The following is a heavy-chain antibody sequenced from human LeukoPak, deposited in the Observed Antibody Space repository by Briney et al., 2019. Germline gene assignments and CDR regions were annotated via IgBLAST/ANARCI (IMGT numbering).Heavy chain of an antibody. V-gene: IGHV4-39*01. CDR1: GGSISSSSYY. CDR3: ASYSSDWYFFDY. J-gene: IGHJ4*02. Sequence: SETLSLTCTVSGGSISSSSYYWAWIRQPPGNGLEWIGTIYYSGSTYYNPSLKSRVTVSVDTSKNQFSLKLSSVTAADTAVYYCASYSSDWYFFDYWGQGTLVTVSS. D-gene: IGHD6-19*01. CDR2: IYYSGST.